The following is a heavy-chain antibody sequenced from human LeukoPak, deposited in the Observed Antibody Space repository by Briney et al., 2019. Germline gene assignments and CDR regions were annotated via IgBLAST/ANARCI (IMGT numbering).Heavy chain of an antibody. CDR3: ARPLEQYYGSGRASFWFDP. CDR1: GYSFTSYW. D-gene: IGHD3-10*01. Sequence: GVSLKISCKGSGYSFTSYWIGWVRQMPGQGLEWMGIIYPGDSDTRSSPSFQAQVTISAHKSISTAYLQWSSLKASDTAMYYCARPLEQYYGSGRASFWFDPWGQGTLVIVSS. J-gene: IGHJ5*02. CDR2: IYPGDSDT. V-gene: IGHV5-51*01.